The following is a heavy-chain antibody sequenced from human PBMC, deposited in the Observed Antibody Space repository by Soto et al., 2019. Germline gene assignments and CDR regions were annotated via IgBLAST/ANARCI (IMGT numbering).Heavy chain of an antibody. V-gene: IGHV1-69*12. CDR1: GGTFSSYA. CDR2: IIPIFGTA. Sequence: QVQLVQSGAEVKKPGSSVKVSCKASGGTFSSYASSWVRHAPGQGLEWMGGIIPIFGTANYAQKFQGRVTITADESTTTAYMDLSSLRSEDTAVYYCARPTRFSYDSSGQSAWFDPWGQGTLVTVSS. CDR3: ARPTRFSYDSSGQSAWFDP. J-gene: IGHJ5*02. D-gene: IGHD3-22*01.